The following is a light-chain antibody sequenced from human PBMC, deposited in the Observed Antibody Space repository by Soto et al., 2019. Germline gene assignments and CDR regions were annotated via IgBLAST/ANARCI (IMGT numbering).Light chain of an antibody. CDR3: SSYTSSSTPYV. Sequence: ALTHPASVSGSAGQSITISCTGTSSDIGGYNYVSWYQQHPGKAPKLMIYEVSDRPSGVSNRFSGSKSGNTASLTISGLQAEDEADYYCSSYTSSSTPYVFGTGTKVTVL. CDR1: SSDIGGYNY. J-gene: IGLJ1*01. V-gene: IGLV2-14*01. CDR2: EVS.